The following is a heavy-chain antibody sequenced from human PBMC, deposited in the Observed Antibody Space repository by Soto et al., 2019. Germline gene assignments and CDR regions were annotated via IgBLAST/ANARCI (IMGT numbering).Heavy chain of an antibody. D-gene: IGHD1-26*01. Sequence: EVQLVESGGGLVKPGGSLRLSCAASGFTFSSYTLNWVRQAPGKGLEWVSSISSDNTYIYYAVSVRGRFTVSRDNAKNSLYLQMNSLRAEDTAVYYCARGGFDYWGQGPLVTVSS. CDR2: ISSDNTYI. CDR3: ARGGFDY. J-gene: IGHJ4*02. V-gene: IGHV3-21*01. CDR1: GFTFSSYT.